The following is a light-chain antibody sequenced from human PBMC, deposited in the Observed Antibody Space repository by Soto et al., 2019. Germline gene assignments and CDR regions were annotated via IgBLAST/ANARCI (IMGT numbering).Light chain of an antibody. CDR2: DVS. CDR1: SSDVGSYNY. Sequence: QSALTQPASVSGSPGQSITIACTGTSSDVGSYNYVSWYQQHPGKAPKLLIYDVSDRPSGVVNRFSGSKSGNTASLTISGLQTEDEADYYCSSYTSNRTYVFGTWTKVTVL. CDR3: SSYTSNRTYV. J-gene: IGLJ1*01. V-gene: IGLV2-14*01.